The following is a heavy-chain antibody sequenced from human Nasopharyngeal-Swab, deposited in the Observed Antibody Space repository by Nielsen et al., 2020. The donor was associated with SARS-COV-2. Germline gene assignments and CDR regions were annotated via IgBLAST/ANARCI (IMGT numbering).Heavy chain of an antibody. V-gene: IGHV3-30*03. J-gene: IGHJ4*02. CDR2: ISYDGSNK. D-gene: IGHD6-13*01. CDR3: ARPLAAAGTGCDY. Sequence: GRPAPGKGLEWVAVISYDGSNKYYADSVKGRFTISRDNSKNTLYLQMNSLRAEDTAVYYCARPLAAAGTGCDYWGQGTLVTVSS.